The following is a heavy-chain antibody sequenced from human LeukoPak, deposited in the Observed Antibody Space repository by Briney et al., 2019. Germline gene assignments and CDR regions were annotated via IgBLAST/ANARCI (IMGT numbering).Heavy chain of an antibody. CDR3: ARAYGDYRYYYYYMDV. Sequence: RSETLSLTCAVYGGSFSGYYWSWIRQPPGKGLEWIGEINHSGSTNYNPSLKSRVTISVDTSKNQFSLKLSSVTAADTAVYYCARAYGDYRYYYYYMDVWGKGTTVTVSS. V-gene: IGHV4-34*01. D-gene: IGHD4-17*01. CDR2: INHSGST. J-gene: IGHJ6*03. CDR1: GGSFSGYY.